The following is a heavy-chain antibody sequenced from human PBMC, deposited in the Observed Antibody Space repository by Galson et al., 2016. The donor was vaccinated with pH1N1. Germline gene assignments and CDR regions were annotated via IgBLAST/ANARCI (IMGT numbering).Heavy chain of an antibody. V-gene: IGHV4-61*09. J-gene: IGHJ4*02. CDR3: ARDRSPARLYY. Sequence: LSLTCTVSGTSISSGSYYWSWIRQPAGKGLEWIGNIHTSGSTNYNPSLKSRVTISIDTSKNQFSLQVSSVTAEDTAVYYCARDRSPARLYYWGQGTLVTVSS. D-gene: IGHD2-2*01. CDR1: GTSISSGSYY. CDR2: IHTSGST.